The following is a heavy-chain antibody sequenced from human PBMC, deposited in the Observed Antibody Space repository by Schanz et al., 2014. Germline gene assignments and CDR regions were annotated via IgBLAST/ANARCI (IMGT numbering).Heavy chain of an antibody. CDR2: INHSGNS. CDR3: ARGRLRFPFDY. D-gene: IGHD5-12*01. Sequence: QVQLQQWGTGLLKPSETLSLTCVVSGGSFSGYYWSWIRQSPEKGLEWIGEINHSGNSNHNPSLKSRVTISIDPSKTHFSLKLRSVTAADTAMYYCARGRLRFPFDYWDQGTLVIVSS. V-gene: IGHV4-34*01. CDR1: GGSFSGYY. J-gene: IGHJ4*02.